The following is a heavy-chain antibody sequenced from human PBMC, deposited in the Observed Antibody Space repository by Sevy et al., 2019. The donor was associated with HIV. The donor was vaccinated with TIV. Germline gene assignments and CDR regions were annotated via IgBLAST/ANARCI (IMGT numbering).Heavy chain of an antibody. CDR3: ARALGVMVRGGGYYFDY. V-gene: IGHV3-30*04. D-gene: IGHD3-10*01. CDR2: ISYDGSDK. J-gene: IGHJ4*02. CDR1: GFTFSSYA. Sequence: GGSLRLSCAASGFTFSSYAMHWVRQVPGKGLEWVAVISYDGSDKNYSDSVKGRFTISRDNSKNTLSLQMNSLRADDTAVYYCARALGVMVRGGGYYFDYWGQGTLVTVSS.